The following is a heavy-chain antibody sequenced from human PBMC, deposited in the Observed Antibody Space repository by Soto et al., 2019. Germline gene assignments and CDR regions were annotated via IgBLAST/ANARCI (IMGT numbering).Heavy chain of an antibody. CDR2: INAGNGNT. D-gene: IGHD3-22*01. V-gene: IGHV1-3*05. CDR1: GYTFTSYA. J-gene: IGHJ4*02. Sequence: QVQLVQSGAEEKKPGASVKVSCKASGYTFTSYAMHWVRQAPGQRLEWMGWINAGNGNTKYSQKFPGRVTITRDTSASTAYIELSSLRSEDTAVYYCARSSCYYLIADYWGQGTLVTVSS. CDR3: ARSSCYYLIADY.